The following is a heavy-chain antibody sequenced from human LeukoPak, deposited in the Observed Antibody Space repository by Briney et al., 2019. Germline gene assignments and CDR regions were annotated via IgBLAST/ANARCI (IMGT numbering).Heavy chain of an antibody. CDR3: AKDYYDFWSGYYDY. CDR2: IRYDGSNK. D-gene: IGHD3-3*01. V-gene: IGHV3-30*02. Sequence: PGGSLRLSCAVSGFTFSNYGMHWVRQAPGKGLEWVAFIRYDGSNKYYADSVKGRFTISRDNSKNTLYLQMNSLRAEDTAVYYCAKDYYDFWSGYYDYWGQGTLVTVSS. J-gene: IGHJ4*02. CDR1: GFTFSNYG.